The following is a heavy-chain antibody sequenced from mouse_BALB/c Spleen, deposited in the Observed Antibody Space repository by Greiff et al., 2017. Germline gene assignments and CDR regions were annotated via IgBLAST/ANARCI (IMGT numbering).Heavy chain of an antibody. J-gene: IGHJ3*01. CDR3: ASAAY. CDR1: GYTFTSYW. Sequence: QVQLQQPGAELVKPGAPVKLSCKASGYTFTSYWMNRGKQRPGRGLEWIGRIDPSDSETHYNQKFKDKATLTVDKSSSTAYIQLSSLTSEDSAVYYCASAAYWGQGTLVTVSA. V-gene: IGHV1-69*02. CDR2: IDPSDSET.